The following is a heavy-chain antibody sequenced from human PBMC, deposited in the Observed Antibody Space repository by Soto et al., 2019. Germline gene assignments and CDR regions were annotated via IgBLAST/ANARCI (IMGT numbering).Heavy chain of an antibody. V-gene: IGHV4-59*01. CDR3: ARDLWGYCGTDCYPLDV. CDR2: MYNTGST. Sequence: SETLSLTCTVSGGSISGYYWSWIRQPPGKGLEWIGYMYNTGSTVYNPSLKSRVTISVDTSKNQFSLKLNSVTAAGTAVYYCARDLWGYCGTDCYPLDVWGQGTTVTVS. CDR1: GGSISGYY. J-gene: IGHJ6*02. D-gene: IGHD2-21*02.